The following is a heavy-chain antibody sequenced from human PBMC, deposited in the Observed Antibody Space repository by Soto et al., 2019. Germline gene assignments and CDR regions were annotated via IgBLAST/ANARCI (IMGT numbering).Heavy chain of an antibody. D-gene: IGHD1-26*01. Sequence: GGSLRLSCAASGFTFSSYGMHWVRQAPGKGLEWVAVISYDGSNKYYADSVKGRFTISRDNSKNTLYLQMNSLRAEDTSVYYCAKGGGSYYYYYYGMDVWGQGTTVTVSS. V-gene: IGHV3-30*18. J-gene: IGHJ6*02. CDR1: GFTFSSYG. CDR3: AKGGGSYYYYYYGMDV. CDR2: ISYDGSNK.